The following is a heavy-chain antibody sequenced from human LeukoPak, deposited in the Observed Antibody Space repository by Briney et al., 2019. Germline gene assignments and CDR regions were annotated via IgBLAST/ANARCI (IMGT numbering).Heavy chain of an antibody. D-gene: IGHD5-18*01. J-gene: IGHJ4*02. V-gene: IGHV3-23*01. CDR2: IGNTET. CDR3: AKDWIQFNRVFDCFDS. Sequence: GGSLRLSCATSGFPFETNAMSWVRQASGKGLEWVATIGNTETFYADSVTGRFTISRDNSKNTVNLQMNRLRVEDTAIYYCAKDWIQFNRVFDCFDSWGQGTLVTVSS. CDR1: GFPFETNA.